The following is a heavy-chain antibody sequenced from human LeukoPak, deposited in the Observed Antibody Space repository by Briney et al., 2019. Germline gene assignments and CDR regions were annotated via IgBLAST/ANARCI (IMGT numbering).Heavy chain of an antibody. D-gene: IGHD6-19*01. Sequence: GGSPRLSCAASGFTFSSYAMSWVRQAPGEGLGWVSAISGSGGSTYYADSVKGRFTISRDNSKNTLYLQMNSLRAEDTAVYYCAKRYSSSGWYGGTDYWGQGTLVTVSS. CDR3: AKRYSSSGWYGGTDY. V-gene: IGHV3-23*01. J-gene: IGHJ4*02. CDR1: GFTFSSYA. CDR2: ISGSGGST.